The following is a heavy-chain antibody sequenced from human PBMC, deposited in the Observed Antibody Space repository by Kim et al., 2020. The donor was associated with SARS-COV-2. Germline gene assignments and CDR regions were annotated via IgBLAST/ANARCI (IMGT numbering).Heavy chain of an antibody. CDR2: FDPEDGET. D-gene: IGHD3-10*01. J-gene: IGHJ5*02. CDR1: GYTLTELS. Sequence: ASVKVSCKVSGYTLTELSMHWVRQAPGKGLEWMGGFDPEDGETIYAQKFQGRVTMTEDTSTDTAYMELSSLRSEDTAVYYCATTGDYYYGSGRSNWFDPWVQGTLVTVSS. CDR3: ATTGDYYYGSGRSNWFDP. V-gene: IGHV1-24*01.